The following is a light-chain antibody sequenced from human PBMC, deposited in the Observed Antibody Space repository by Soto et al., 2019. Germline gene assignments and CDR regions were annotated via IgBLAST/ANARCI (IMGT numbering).Light chain of an antibody. V-gene: IGKV3-20*01. CDR2: GAS. Sequence: EIVLTQSPGTLSLSPGERATLSCRASQSVSSTYLAWYRQKPGKAPRLLIYGASSRATGIPDRFSGSGSGTDFTLTISRLEPEDFAVYYCQRYDISPFPFGQGTKLEIK. CDR1: QSVSSTY. J-gene: IGKJ2*01. CDR3: QRYDISPFP.